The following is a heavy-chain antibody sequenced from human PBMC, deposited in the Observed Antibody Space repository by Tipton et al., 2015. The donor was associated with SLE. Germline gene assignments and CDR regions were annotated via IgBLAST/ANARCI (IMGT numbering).Heavy chain of an antibody. CDR1: GGSFSDYS. V-gene: IGHV4-39*01. Sequence: TLSLTCAVYGGSFSDYSWGWIRQPPGKGLEWIGSIYYSGSTYYNPSLKSRVTIYVDTSKNQFSLKLSSVTAADTAVYYCAGYTSGWYNGPDYWGQGTLVTVSS. J-gene: IGHJ4*02. CDR2: IYYSGST. CDR3: AGYTSGWYNGPDY. D-gene: IGHD6-19*01.